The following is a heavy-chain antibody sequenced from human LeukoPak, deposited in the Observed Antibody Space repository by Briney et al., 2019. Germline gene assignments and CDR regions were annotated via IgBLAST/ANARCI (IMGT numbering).Heavy chain of an antibody. Sequence: GGSLRLSCAASGFTFRTYAMNWVRQAPGKGLEWVSGISGSGDNTYYADSVKGRFTISRDNSKNTLYLQTNSLRAEDTAVYYCAKGDDILTGYLSYFDYWGQGTLVTVSS. V-gene: IGHV3-23*01. CDR3: AKGDDILTGYLSYFDY. D-gene: IGHD3-9*01. CDR1: GFTFRTYA. CDR2: ISGSGDNT. J-gene: IGHJ4*02.